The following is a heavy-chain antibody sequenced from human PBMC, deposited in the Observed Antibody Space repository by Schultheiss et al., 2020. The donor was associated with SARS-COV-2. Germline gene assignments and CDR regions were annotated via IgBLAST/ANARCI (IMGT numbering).Heavy chain of an antibody. CDR1: GYTFIDYY. J-gene: IGHJ4*02. V-gene: IGHV1-2*02. CDR2: INSNSGGT. D-gene: IGHD2-15*01. Sequence: ASVKVSCKASGYTFIDYYMHWVRQAPGQGLEWMGWINSNSGGTNYAQKLQGRVTRTTDTSTSTAYMELRSLRSDDTAVYYCARGRGSGQEWGGYWGQGTLVTVSS. CDR3: ARGRGSGQEWGGY.